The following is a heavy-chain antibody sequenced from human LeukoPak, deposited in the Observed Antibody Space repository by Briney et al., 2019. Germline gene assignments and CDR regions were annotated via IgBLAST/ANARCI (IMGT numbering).Heavy chain of an antibody. J-gene: IGHJ4*02. Sequence: GGSLRLSCAASGFTFSSYSMGWVRQAPGKGLEWVSYIGSTTIYADSVKGRFTISRDNAKNSLYLQMSSLRAEDTAVYYCARDGPPPGAGDFDYWGQGTPVTVSS. D-gene: IGHD3-10*01. V-gene: IGHV3-48*01. CDR2: IGSTTI. CDR3: ARDGPPPGAGDFDY. CDR1: GFTFSSYS.